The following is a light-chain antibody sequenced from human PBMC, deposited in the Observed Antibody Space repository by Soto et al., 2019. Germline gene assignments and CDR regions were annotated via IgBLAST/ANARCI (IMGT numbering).Light chain of an antibody. J-gene: IGLJ1*01. CDR3: CSHAGNNNYV. Sequence: QSVLTQPPSASGTPGQSVAISCPGTSRDVGGHNYVSWYQQHPGKAPKLIIYAVSNRPSGVPDRFSGSKSGNTASLTISGLRAEDEADYYCCSHAGNNNYVFGTGTKVTVL. CDR1: SRDVGGHNY. CDR2: AVS. V-gene: IGLV2-8*01.